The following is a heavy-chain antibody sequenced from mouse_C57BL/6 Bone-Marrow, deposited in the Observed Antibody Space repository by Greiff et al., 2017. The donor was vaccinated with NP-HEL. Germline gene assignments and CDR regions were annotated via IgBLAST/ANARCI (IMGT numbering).Heavy chain of an antibody. CDR2: IYPGSGST. CDR3: ARSRDYYYGSSSDY. J-gene: IGHJ2*01. Sequence: QVQLQQSGAELVKPGASVKMSCKASGYTFTSYWITWVKQRPGQGLEWIGDIYPGSGSTNYNEKFKSKATLTVDTSSSTAYMQLSSLTSEDSAVYYCARSRDYYYGSSSDYWGQGTTLTVSS. CDR1: GYTFTSYW. D-gene: IGHD1-1*01. V-gene: IGHV1-55*01.